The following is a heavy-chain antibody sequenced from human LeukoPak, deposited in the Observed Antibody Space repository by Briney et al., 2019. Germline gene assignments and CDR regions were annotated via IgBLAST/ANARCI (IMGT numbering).Heavy chain of an antibody. CDR1: GFNFNTFW. CDR2: IKEDGSEE. CDR3: ARAYDFGPYYFDY. Sequence: GGSLRLSCAASGFNFNTFWMTWVRQAPGKGLEWVANIKEDGSEEYYVDSVKGRFTISRDNAKNSLYLQMNSLRAEDTAVYYCARAYDFGPYYFDYWGQGTLVTVSS. D-gene: IGHD3/OR15-3a*01. V-gene: IGHV3-7*01. J-gene: IGHJ4*02.